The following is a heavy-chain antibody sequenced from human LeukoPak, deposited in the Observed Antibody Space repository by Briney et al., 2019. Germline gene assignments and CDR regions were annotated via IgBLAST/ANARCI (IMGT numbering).Heavy chain of an antibody. J-gene: IGHJ5*02. Sequence: GGSLRLSCAASGFTFSSYAMSWVRQAPGKGLEWVSAISGSGGSTYYADSVKGRFTLSRDNSKNTLYLQMNSLRAEDTAVYYCAEATVTTWGNWFDPWGQGTLVTVSS. CDR1: GFTFSSYA. D-gene: IGHD4-17*01. CDR3: AEATVTTWGNWFDP. V-gene: IGHV3-23*01. CDR2: ISGSGGST.